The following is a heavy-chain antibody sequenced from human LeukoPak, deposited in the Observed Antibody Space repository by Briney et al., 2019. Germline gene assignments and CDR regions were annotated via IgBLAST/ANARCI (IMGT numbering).Heavy chain of an antibody. V-gene: IGHV3-74*01. CDR3: ARAPYYDSSGCDY. D-gene: IGHD3-22*01. CDR1: GFTFSSYW. CDR2: INSDGSST. Sequence: GGSLRLSCAASGFTFSSYWMHWVRQAPGKGLVWVSRINSDGSSTSYADSVKGRFTISRDNAKNTLYLQMNSLRDEDTAVYYCARAPYYDSSGCDYWGQGTLVTVSS. J-gene: IGHJ4*02.